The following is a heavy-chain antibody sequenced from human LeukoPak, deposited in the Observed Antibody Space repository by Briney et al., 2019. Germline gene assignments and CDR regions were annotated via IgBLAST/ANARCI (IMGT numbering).Heavy chain of an antibody. CDR2: ISYDGSNK. Sequence: PGRSLRLSCAASGFTFSSYAMHWVRQAPGKGLEGVAVISYDGSNKYYADSVKGRFTISRDNSKNTLYLQMNSLRAEDTAVYYCAKAGIAVPATPEYCGQGTQVTVSS. V-gene: IGHV3-30*07. CDR1: GFTFSSYA. J-gene: IGHJ4*02. CDR3: AKAGIAVPATPEY. D-gene: IGHD6-19*01.